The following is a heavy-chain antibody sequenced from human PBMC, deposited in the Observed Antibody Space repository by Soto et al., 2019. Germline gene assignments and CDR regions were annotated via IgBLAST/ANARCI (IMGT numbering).Heavy chain of an antibody. CDR1: GYSFTSDW. Sequence: VESLKISCKASGYSFTSDWIGWVRQMPGKGLEWMGLIYPGDSDTRYSPSFQGQVTISADRSTSTAYLQWSSLKASGTAMYFCARGGIPVTANWGLGTLVTVSS. D-gene: IGHD6-19*01. CDR2: IYPGDSDT. J-gene: IGHJ4*02. V-gene: IGHV5-51*01. CDR3: ARGGIPVTAN.